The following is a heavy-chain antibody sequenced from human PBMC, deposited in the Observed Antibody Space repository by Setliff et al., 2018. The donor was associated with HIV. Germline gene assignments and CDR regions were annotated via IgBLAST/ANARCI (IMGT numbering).Heavy chain of an antibody. V-gene: IGHV4-59*12. CDR3: ARDAVPHYYDSSGPS. Sequence: PSETLSLTCTVSGGSISSYYWSWIRQPPGKGLEWIGYINYSGSTNYNPSLKSRVTISIDMSKNQFSLKVNSVTAADTAIYYCARDAVPHYYDSSGPSWGPGTLVTVSS. D-gene: IGHD3-22*01. CDR1: GGSISSYY. CDR2: INYSGST. J-gene: IGHJ5*02.